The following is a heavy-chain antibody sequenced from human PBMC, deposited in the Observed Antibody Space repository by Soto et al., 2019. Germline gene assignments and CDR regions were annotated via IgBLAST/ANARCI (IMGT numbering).Heavy chain of an antibody. CDR3: ARGLRNYYAMGV. J-gene: IGHJ6*02. Sequence: PGGSLRLSCAASGFTFSSYWMHWVRQAPGKGLVWVSRINGDGSNTFYADSVRGRFTVSRDNARDTLFLQINSLRAEDTAVYFCARGLRNYYAMGVWGQGTTVTVSS. CDR1: GFTFSSYW. V-gene: IGHV3-74*01. CDR2: INGDGSNT.